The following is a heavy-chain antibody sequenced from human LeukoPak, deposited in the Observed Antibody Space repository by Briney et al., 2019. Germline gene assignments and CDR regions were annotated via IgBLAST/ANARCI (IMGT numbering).Heavy chain of an antibody. D-gene: IGHD6-25*01. CDR3: ARDSGVRRLLDFDY. CDR2: ISAYNGNT. V-gene: IGHV1-18*01. Sequence: ASVKVSCKASGYTFTSYGISWVRQAPGQGLEWMGWISAYNGNTNYAQKLQGRVTMTTDTSTSTAYMELRSLRYDDTAVYYCARDSGVRRLLDFDYWGQGTLVTVSS. J-gene: IGHJ4*02. CDR1: GYTFTSYG.